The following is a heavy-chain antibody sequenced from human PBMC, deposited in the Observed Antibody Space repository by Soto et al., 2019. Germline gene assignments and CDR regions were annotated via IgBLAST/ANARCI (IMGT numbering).Heavy chain of an antibody. V-gene: IGHV1-18*01. Sequence: GASVKVSCKASGYTFTSYGISWVRQAPGQGLEWMGWISAYNGNTNYAQKPQGRVTMTTDTSTSTAYMELRSLRSDDTAVYYCARDLDDLVATHYYDSSGYYLALAYWG. CDR2: ISAYNGNT. CDR1: GYTFTSYG. D-gene: IGHD3-22*01. CDR3: ARDLDDLVATHYYDSSGYYLALAY. J-gene: IGHJ4*01.